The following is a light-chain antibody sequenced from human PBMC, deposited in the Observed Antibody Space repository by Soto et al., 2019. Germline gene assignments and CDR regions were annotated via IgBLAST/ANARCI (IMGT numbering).Light chain of an antibody. Sequence: IVLTQSPGTLPLSPGERATLSCRTSQSVNNNYVAWYQQKPGQAPRLLIYGASSRATGIPDRFSGSGSGTDFTLSISRLEPEDFAVYYCQQYSSLWTFGQGTKVDIK. J-gene: IGKJ1*01. CDR1: QSVNNNY. CDR2: GAS. CDR3: QQYSSLWT. V-gene: IGKV3-20*01.